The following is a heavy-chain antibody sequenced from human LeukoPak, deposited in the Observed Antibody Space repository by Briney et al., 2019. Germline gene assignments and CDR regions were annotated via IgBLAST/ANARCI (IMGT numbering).Heavy chain of an antibody. J-gene: IGHJ4*02. Sequence: SSETLSPTCAVYGGSFSGYYWSWIRQPPGKGLEWIGEINHSGSTNYNPSLKSRVTISVDTSKNQFSLKLSSVTAADTAVYYCARGLGDSSGPYYFDYWGQGTLVTVSS. CDR1: GGSFSGYY. V-gene: IGHV4-34*01. CDR3: ARGLGDSSGPYYFDY. D-gene: IGHD3-22*01. CDR2: INHSGST.